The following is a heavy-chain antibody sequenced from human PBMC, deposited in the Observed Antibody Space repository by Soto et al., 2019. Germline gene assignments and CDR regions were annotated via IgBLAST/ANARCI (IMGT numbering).Heavy chain of an antibody. D-gene: IGHD3-10*01. CDR2: ISTSSSNR. J-gene: IGHJ4*02. Sequence: GGSLRLSCAASGFSFSNYEMNWVRQAPGKGLEWISYISTSSSNRYYADSVKGRFTISRDNAGNSLFLQMNGLRVEDTAVYYCARASAVQLDYWGQGALLTVSS. CDR1: GFSFSNYE. CDR3: ARASAVQLDY. V-gene: IGHV3-48*03.